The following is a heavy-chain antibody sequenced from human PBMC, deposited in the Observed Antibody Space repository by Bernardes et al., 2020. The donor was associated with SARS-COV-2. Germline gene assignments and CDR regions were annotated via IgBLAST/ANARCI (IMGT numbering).Heavy chain of an antibody. D-gene: IGHD3-3*01. CDR1: GFTFIAFE. CDR3: ARDRGAGRTISAVARMDV. CDR2: ISSSGSTI. V-gene: IGHV3-48*03. Sequence: GGSLRLCCAASGFTFIAFEMNWVRQAPGKGLEWVSYISSSGSTIYYADSVKGRFTISRDNAKNSLYLQMNSLRTEDTAIYYCARDRGAGRTISAVARMDVWGQGTTVTVSS. J-gene: IGHJ6*02.